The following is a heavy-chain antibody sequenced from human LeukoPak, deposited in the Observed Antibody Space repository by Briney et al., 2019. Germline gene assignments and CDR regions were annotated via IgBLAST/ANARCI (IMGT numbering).Heavy chain of an antibody. CDR2: IYHSGST. CDR3: ARVYGSGSYYPLPLGY. D-gene: IGHD3-10*01. V-gene: IGHV4-4*02. J-gene: IGHJ4*02. Sequence: SGTLSLTCAVSGGSISSSNWWSWVRQPPGKGLEWIGEIYHSGSTNYNPSLKSRVTISADKSKNQFSLKLSSVTAADTAVYYCARVYGSGSYYPLPLGYWGQGTLVTVSS. CDR1: GGSISSSNW.